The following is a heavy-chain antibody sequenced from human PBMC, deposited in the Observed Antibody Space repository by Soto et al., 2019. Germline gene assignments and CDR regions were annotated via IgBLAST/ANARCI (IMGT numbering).Heavy chain of an antibody. D-gene: IGHD2-15*01. CDR2: VIPLLDAS. V-gene: IGHV1-69*08. CDR1: GAAFSNYT. CDR3: ASGKSQMSQDRMGFYYYMDV. J-gene: IGHJ6*03. Sequence: QVHLVQSGADVKKPGSSVKISCTASGAAFSNYTFTWVRRAPGEGLEWVGRVIPLLDASNYAEKFQDRVTISADRSTSTVYMELSRLRSEDSAIYYCASGKSQMSQDRMGFYYYMDVWGKGTSVTVSS.